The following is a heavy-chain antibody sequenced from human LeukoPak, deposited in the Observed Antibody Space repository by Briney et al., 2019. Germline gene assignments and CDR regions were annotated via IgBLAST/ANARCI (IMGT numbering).Heavy chain of an antibody. D-gene: IGHD4-17*01. J-gene: IGHJ6*02. CDR1: GYTFTSYY. Sequence: GASVKVSCKAFGYTFTSYYMHWVRQAPGQGLEWMGIINPSGGSTSYAQKFQGRVTMTRDTSTSTVYMELSSLRSEDTAVYYCASGYYGDYVINYYYGMDVWGQGTTVTVSS. V-gene: IGHV1-46*01. CDR2: INPSGGST. CDR3: ASGYYGDYVINYYYGMDV.